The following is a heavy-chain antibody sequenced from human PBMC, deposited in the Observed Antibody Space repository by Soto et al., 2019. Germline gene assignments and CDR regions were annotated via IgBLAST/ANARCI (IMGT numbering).Heavy chain of an antibody. Sequence: ASVKVSCKASGYTFTSYGIIWVRQAPGQGLEWMGWISAYNGNTNYAQKLQGRVTMTTDTSTSTAYMELRSLRSDDTAVYYCARIKRDSSSNWFDPWGQGTLVTVSS. CDR3: ARIKRDSSSNWFDP. V-gene: IGHV1-18*01. D-gene: IGHD6-6*01. CDR1: GYTFTSYG. J-gene: IGHJ5*02. CDR2: ISAYNGNT.